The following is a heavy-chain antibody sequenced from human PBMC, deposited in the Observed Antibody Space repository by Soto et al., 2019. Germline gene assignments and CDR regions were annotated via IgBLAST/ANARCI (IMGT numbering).Heavy chain of an antibody. CDR1: GFSLRTNGVG. CDR2: IYWDDDQ. CDR3: ARIKVVRGVIITDAFDT. V-gene: IGHV2-5*02. J-gene: IGHJ3*02. Sequence: QVTLKESGRTLVKPTQTLTLTCSFSGFSLRTNGVGVGWIRQPPGKALECLARIYWDDDQRYNPSLKSRLTIAKDTSRNQVVLTMTNMDPVDTATYYCARIKVVRGVIITDAFDTWGQGTRVTVSS. D-gene: IGHD3-10*01.